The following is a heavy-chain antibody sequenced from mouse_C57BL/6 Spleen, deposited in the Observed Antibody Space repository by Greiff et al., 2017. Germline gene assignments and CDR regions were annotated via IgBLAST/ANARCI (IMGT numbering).Heavy chain of an antibody. CDR2: ISDGGSYT. Sequence: EVNVVESGGGLVKPGGSLKLSCAASGFTFSSYAMSWVRQTPEKRLEWVATISDGGSYTYYPDNVKGRFTISRDNAKNNLYLQMSHLKSEDTAMYYCAREWTFAYWGQGTLVTVSA. CDR3: AREWTFAY. J-gene: IGHJ3*01. CDR1: GFTFSSYA. V-gene: IGHV5-4*01.